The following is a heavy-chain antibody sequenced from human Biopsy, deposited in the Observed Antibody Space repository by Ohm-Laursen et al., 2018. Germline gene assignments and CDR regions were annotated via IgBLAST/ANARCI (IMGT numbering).Heavy chain of an antibody. CDR3: ARDTRWSPYSMDV. V-gene: IGHV3-11*01. CDR2: ITNTGRTV. CDR1: GFTFSDYY. J-gene: IGHJ6*02. Sequence: SLRLSCAASGFTFSDYYMNWIRQAPEKGLEWVSFITNTGRTVYADSVKGRVTISRDNAKNSLYLQMHSLRAEDTAVYYCARDTRWSPYSMDVWGQGTTVTVSS. D-gene: IGHD4-23*01.